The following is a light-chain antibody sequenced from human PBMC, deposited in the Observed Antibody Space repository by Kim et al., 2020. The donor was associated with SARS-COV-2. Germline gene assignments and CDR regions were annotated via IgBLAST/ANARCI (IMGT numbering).Light chain of an antibody. Sequence: APVKAARITCGGNNIGSKSVHWYQQKPGQAPVLVIYYDSDRPSGIRERFSGSNSGNTATLTISRVEAGDEADYYCQVWDSSSDHPVFGGGTQLTVL. CDR1: NIGSKS. CDR2: YDS. V-gene: IGLV3-21*04. CDR3: QVWDSSSDHPV. J-gene: IGLJ3*02.